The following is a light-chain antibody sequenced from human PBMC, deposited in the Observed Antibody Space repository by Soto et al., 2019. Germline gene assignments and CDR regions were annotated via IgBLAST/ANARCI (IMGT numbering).Light chain of an antibody. Sequence: EIVLTQSPGTLSLSPGERATLSCRTSQTVSSTYFAWYQQRPGQAPRLLFSDASTRATGIPDRFSCRGSGRDFTLTISRLEPEDSALYYCQQFGSSPITFGQGTRLEIK. J-gene: IGKJ5*01. CDR1: QTVSSTY. CDR2: DAS. V-gene: IGKV3-20*01. CDR3: QQFGSSPIT.